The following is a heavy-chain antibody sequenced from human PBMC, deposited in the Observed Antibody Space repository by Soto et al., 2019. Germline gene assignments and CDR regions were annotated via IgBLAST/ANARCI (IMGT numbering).Heavy chain of an antibody. J-gene: IGHJ3*01. CDR2: ISDSGDRT. Sequence: GGSLRLSCASSGFTLGMSAVNWVRQAPGKGLEWVSYISDSGDRTYYADSVKGRFTISRDRSKNTVSLQMDSLRAEDTAVYYCAKDRGIIVKAGDAFDVWGQGTKVTVSS. CDR3: AKDRGIIVKAGDAFDV. CDR1: GFTLGMSA. V-gene: IGHV3-23*01. D-gene: IGHD3-16*02.